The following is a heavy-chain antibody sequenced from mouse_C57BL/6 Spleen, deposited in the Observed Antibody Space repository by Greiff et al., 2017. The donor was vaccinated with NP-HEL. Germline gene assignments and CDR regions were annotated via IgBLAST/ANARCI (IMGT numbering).Heavy chain of an antibody. CDR1: GYTFTSYW. J-gene: IGHJ1*03. D-gene: IGHD1-1*01. CDR3: ARRDYGSRPTGYFDV. V-gene: IGHV1-72*01. Sequence: QVQLKQPGAELVKPGASVKLSCKASGYTFTSYWMHWVKQRPGRGLEWIGRIDPNSGGTKYNEKFKSKATLTVDKPSSTAYMQLSSLTSEDSAVYYCARRDYGSRPTGYFDVWGTGTTVTVSS. CDR2: IDPNSGGT.